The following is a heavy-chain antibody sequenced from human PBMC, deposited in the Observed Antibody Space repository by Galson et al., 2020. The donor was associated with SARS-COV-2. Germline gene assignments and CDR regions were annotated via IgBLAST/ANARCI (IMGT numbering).Heavy chain of an antibody. D-gene: IGHD2-21*02. J-gene: IGHJ6*02. V-gene: IGHV3-49*03. CDR3: TRDFSFHCGGDCPTPGMDV. CDR2: IRSKAYGGTT. CDR1: GFTFGDYA. Sequence: GGSLRLSCTASGFTFGDYAMSWFRQAPGKGLEWVGFIRSKAYGGTTEYAASVKGRFTISRDDSKSIAYLQMNSLKTEDTAVYYCTRDFSFHCGGDCPTPGMDVWGQGTTVTVSS.